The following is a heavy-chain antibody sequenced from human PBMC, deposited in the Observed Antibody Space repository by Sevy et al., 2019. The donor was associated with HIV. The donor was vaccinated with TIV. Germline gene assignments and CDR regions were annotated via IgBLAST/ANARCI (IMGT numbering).Heavy chain of an antibody. CDR2: INQDGSTN. V-gene: IGHV3-7*01. CDR1: GFSFHAYW. CDR3: ARAIAAAAGF. D-gene: IGHD6-13*01. J-gene: IGHJ4*02. Sequence: GGSLRLSCAGSGFSFHAYWMHWVRQAPGKGLEWLANINQDGSTNYYADSVKGRFTISRDNAKNLVYLQMNSLRPEDTVLYYCARAIAAAAGFWGQGTLVTVSS.